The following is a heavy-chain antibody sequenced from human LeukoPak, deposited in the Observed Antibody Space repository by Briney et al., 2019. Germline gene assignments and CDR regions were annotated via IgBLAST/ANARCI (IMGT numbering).Heavy chain of an antibody. D-gene: IGHD6-19*01. V-gene: IGHV3-30-3*01. Sequence: GGSLRLSSAASGFTFSSYAMHWVRQAPGKGLEWVAVIAHDGNNKDYADSVKGRFTISRDNSKNTMSLQMNSLRGEDTAVYYCGRDSRRTSGWHEVDHWGQGTLVTVSS. J-gene: IGHJ4*02. CDR3: GRDSRRTSGWHEVDH. CDR1: GFTFSSYA. CDR2: IAHDGNNK.